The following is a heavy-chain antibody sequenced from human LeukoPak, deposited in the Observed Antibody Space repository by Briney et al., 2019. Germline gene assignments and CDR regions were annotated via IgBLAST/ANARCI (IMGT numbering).Heavy chain of an antibody. CDR2: IRYDGSKK. V-gene: IGHV3-30*02. J-gene: IGHJ3*02. D-gene: IGHD1-14*01. CDR1: GFTFSSYT. CDR3: AREIGRMSRAFDI. Sequence: GGSLRLSCAASGFTFSSYTMNWVRQPPGKGLEWVAFIRYDGSKKYHADSVKGRFTISRDNSKNTLYLLMNSLRAEDTAVYYCAREIGRMSRAFDIWGQGAMVTVSS.